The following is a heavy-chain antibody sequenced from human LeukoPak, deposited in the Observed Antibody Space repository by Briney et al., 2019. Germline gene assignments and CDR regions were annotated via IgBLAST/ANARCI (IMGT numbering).Heavy chain of an antibody. CDR3: ARVGTGTADY. V-gene: IGHV3-30-3*01. Sequence: GGSLRLSCAASGFTFSSYAMHWVRQAPGKGLEWVAVISYDGSDKYYADSVKGRFTISGDNSKNTLYLQMNSLRAEDTAVYYCARVGTGTADYWGQGTLVTVSS. D-gene: IGHD1-1*01. CDR2: ISYDGSDK. CDR1: GFTFSSYA. J-gene: IGHJ4*02.